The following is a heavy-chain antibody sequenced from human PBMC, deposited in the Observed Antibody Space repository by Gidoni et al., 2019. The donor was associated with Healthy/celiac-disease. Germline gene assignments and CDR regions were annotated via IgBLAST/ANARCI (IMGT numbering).Heavy chain of an antibody. CDR2: LYPVDSDT. Sequence: EVQLVQSGAEVTQPGESLKISCKGSGYSFTSYWIGWVRQMPGKGLDRMGILYPVDSDTRYRPSFQGQVNISADKSISTAYLQWSSLKASDTAMYYCARRGNTMVRGDYYYYGMDVWGQGTTVTVSS. CDR3: ARRGNTMVRGDYYYYGMDV. CDR1: GYSFTSYW. J-gene: IGHJ6*02. D-gene: IGHD3-10*01. V-gene: IGHV5-51*01.